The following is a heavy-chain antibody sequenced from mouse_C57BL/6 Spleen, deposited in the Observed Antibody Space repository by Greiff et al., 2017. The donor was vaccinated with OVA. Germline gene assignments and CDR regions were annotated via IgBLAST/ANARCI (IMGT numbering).Heavy chain of an antibody. D-gene: IGHD1-1*01. CDR2: IYPSDSET. J-gene: IGHJ1*03. CDR3: AREDYYGSSYFDV. CDR1: GYTFTSYW. V-gene: IGHV1-61*01. Sequence: QVQLQQPGAELVRPGSSVKLSCKASGYTFTSYWMDWVKQRPGQGLEWIGNIYPSDSETHYTQKFKDKATLTVDKSSSTTYMQLSSLTSEDSSVYYCAREDYYGSSYFDVWGTGTTVTVSS.